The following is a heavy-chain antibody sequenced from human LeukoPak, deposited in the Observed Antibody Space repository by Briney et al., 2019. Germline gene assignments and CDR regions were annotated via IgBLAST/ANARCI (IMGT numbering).Heavy chain of an antibody. CDR1: GFTFSSYS. Sequence: GGSLRLSCAASGFTFSSYSMNWVRQAPGKGLEWVSSISTSSSYIYYADSVKGRFTISRDNAKNSLYLQMNSLRAEDTAVYYCAELGITMIRGVWGKGTTVTISS. D-gene: IGHD3-22*01. CDR2: ISTSSSYI. CDR3: AELGITMIRGV. V-gene: IGHV3-21*01. J-gene: IGHJ6*04.